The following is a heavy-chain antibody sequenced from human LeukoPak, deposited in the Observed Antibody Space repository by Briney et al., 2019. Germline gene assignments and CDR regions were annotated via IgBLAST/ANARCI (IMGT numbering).Heavy chain of an antibody. D-gene: IGHD6-6*01. V-gene: IGHV3-73*01. CDR3: AKNRQSSSSDFDY. J-gene: IGHJ4*02. CDR2: IRSKANSYAT. CDR1: GFTFSGSA. Sequence: GGSLRLSCAASGFTFSGSAMHWVRQASGKGLEWVGRIRSKANSYATAYAASVKGRFTISRDNAKDSLFLQMSDLRADDTAVYYCAKNRQSSSSDFDYWGQGTLVTVSS.